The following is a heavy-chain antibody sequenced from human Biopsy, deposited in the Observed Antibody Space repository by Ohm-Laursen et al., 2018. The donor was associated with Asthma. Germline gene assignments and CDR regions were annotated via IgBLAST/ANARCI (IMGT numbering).Heavy chain of an antibody. CDR2: IHNSGNT. V-gene: IGHV4-59*01. D-gene: IGHD5-18*01. CDR1: GGSISSDY. CDR3: ARGQGRGIQLWSLDP. J-gene: IGHJ5*02. Sequence: SETLSLTYLVSGGSISSDYWSWLRQSPGKGLEWIGYIHNSGNTNYNPSLKSRVTISLDTSKNHFSLRLSFVTAADTAVYFCARGQGRGIQLWSLDPWGQGILVTVSS.